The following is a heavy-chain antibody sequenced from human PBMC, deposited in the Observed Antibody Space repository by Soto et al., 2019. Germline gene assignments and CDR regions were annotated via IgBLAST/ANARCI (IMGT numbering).Heavy chain of an antibody. J-gene: IGHJ4*02. D-gene: IGHD5-12*01. Sequence: ASVKVSCKTSGGTFSSYSFRCVRQAPGQGLEWMGRIIPMFDITNYAQKFQGRVTITADESTSTAYMELSSLRSEDTAVYHCASLLRGYSGTGDYWGQGTLVPVS. CDR2: IIPMFDIT. V-gene: IGHV1-69*02. CDR1: GGTFSSYS. CDR3: ASLLRGYSGTGDY.